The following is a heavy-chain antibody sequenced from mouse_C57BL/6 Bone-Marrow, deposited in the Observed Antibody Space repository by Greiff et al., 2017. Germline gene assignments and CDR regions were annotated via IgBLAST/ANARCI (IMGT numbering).Heavy chain of an antibody. J-gene: IGHJ3*01. CDR3: ARERSTRVTTGFAY. D-gene: IGHD2-2*01. CDR1: GYTFTSYW. Sequence: QVQLQQPGAELVKPGASVKMSCKASGYTFTSYWITWVKQRPGQGLEWIGDIYPGSGSTNYNEKFKSKATLTVDTSSSTAYMQLSSLTSEVSAVYYCARERSTRVTTGFAYWGQGTLVTVSA. V-gene: IGHV1-55*01. CDR2: IYPGSGST.